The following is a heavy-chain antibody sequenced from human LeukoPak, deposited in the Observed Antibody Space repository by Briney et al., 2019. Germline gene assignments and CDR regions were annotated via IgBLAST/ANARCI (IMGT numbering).Heavy chain of an antibody. V-gene: IGHV3-30*04. Sequence: GGSLRLSCAASGFTFSSYAMHWVRQAPGKGLEWVAVISYDGSNKYYADSVKGRFTISKDNSKNTLYLQMNSLRAEDTAVYYCARDQDSSGWYTFDYWGQGTLVTVSS. J-gene: IGHJ4*02. CDR2: ISYDGSNK. CDR1: GFTFSSYA. D-gene: IGHD6-19*01. CDR3: ARDQDSSGWYTFDY.